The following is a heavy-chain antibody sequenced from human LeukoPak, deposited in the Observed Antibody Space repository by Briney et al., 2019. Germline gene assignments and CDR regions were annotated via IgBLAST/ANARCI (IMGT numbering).Heavy chain of an antibody. Sequence: ASVKVSCKASGYTFTGYYMHWVRRAPGQGLEWMGWINPNSGGTNYAQKFQGRVTMTRDTSISTAYMELSRLRSDDTAVYYCARGRVYSSSRFDPWGQGTLVTVSS. D-gene: IGHD6-13*01. CDR2: INPNSGGT. CDR1: GYTFTGYY. CDR3: ARGRVYSSSRFDP. J-gene: IGHJ5*02. V-gene: IGHV1-2*02.